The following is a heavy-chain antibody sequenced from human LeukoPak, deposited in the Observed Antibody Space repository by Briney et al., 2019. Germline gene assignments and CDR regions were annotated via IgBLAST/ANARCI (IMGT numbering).Heavy chain of an antibody. CDR2: ISYDGSNK. D-gene: IGHD5-18*01. CDR3: AKGRQLVDP. CDR1: GFTFSSYG. Sequence: GGSLGLSCAASGFTFSSYGMHWVRQAPGKGLEWVAVISYDGSNKYYADSVKGRFTISRDNSKNTVFLQMNSLRAEDTAVYYCAKGRQLVDPWGQGTLVTVSS. J-gene: IGHJ5*02. V-gene: IGHV3-30*18.